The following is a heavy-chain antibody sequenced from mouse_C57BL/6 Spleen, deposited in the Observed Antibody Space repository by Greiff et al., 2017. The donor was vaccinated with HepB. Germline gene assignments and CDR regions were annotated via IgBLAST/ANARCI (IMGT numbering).Heavy chain of an antibody. CDR2: INPNNGGT. Sequence: EVQLQQSGPELVKPGASVKIPCKASGYTFTDYNMDWVKQSHGKSLEWIGDINPNNGGTINNQKFKGKATLTVDKSSSTAYMELRSLTSEDTAVYYLARYNDGYYYAMDYWGQGTSVTVSS. D-gene: IGHD2-3*01. V-gene: IGHV1-18*01. J-gene: IGHJ4*01. CDR3: ARYNDGYYYAMDY. CDR1: GYTFTDYN.